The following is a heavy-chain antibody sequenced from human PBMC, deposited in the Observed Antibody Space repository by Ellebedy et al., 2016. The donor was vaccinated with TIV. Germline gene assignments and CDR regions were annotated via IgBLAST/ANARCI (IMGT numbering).Heavy chain of an antibody. Sequence: PGGSLRLSCAASGFTFSSYGMHWVRQAPGKGLEWVAVISYDGSNKYYADSVKGRFTISRDNSKNTLYLQMNSLRAEDTAVYYCAKGPPMYFDNWGQGTLVTVSS. D-gene: IGHD2-2*01. CDR1: GFTFSSYG. CDR2: ISYDGSNK. V-gene: IGHV3-30*18. CDR3: AKGPPMYFDN. J-gene: IGHJ4*02.